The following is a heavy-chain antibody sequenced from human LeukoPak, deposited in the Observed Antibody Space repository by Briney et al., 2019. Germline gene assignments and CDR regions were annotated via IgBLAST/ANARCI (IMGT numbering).Heavy chain of an antibody. V-gene: IGHV3-7*03. Sequence: GGSLRLSCAASGFTFSSYWMSWVRQAPGKGLEWVANIKQDGSEKYYVDSVKGRFTISRDNAKNSLYLQMNSLRAEDTAVYYCAQQAVAGRGYYYGMDVWGQGTTVTVSS. CDR3: AQQAVAGRGYYYGMDV. J-gene: IGHJ6*02. D-gene: IGHD6-19*01. CDR1: GFTFSSYW. CDR2: IKQDGSEK.